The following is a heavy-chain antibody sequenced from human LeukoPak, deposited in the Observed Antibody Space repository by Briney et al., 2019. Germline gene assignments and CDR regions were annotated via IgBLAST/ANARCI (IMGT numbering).Heavy chain of an antibody. CDR3: ARNGYNSGWAY. J-gene: IGHJ4*02. D-gene: IGHD5-24*01. CDR2: ISSSSTYI. CDR1: GFTFSSYS. Sequence: PGGSLRLSCAASGFTFSSYSMNWVRQAPGKGLEWVSSISSSSTYIYYADSVKGRFTISRDNAKNSVYLQMDSLRAEDTAVYYCARNGYNSGWAYWGQGTLVTVSS. V-gene: IGHV3-21*04.